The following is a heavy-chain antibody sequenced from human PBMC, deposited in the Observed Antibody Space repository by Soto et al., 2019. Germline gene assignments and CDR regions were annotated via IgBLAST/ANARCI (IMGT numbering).Heavy chain of an antibody. J-gene: IGHJ4*02. CDR1: GGTFSSYT. D-gene: IGHD6-19*01. V-gene: IGHV1-69*02. CDR3: ASEQAVAGTGIDY. Sequence: ASVKVSCKASGGTFSSYTISWVRQAPGQGLEWMGRIIPILGIANYAQKFQGRVTITADKSTSTAYMELSSLRSEDTAVYYCASEQAVAGTGIDYWGQGTLVTVSS. CDR2: IIPILGIA.